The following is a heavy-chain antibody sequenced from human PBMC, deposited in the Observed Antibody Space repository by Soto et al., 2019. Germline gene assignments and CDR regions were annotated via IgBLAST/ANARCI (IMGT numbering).Heavy chain of an antibody. CDR1: GFTFSSYA. J-gene: IGHJ4*02. Sequence: GGSLRLSCAASGFTFSSYAMHWVRQAPGKGLEWVAVISYDGSNKYYADSVKGRFTISRDNSKNTLYLQMNSLRAEDTAVYYCARSYSSGWYYFDYWGQGTLVIVSS. V-gene: IGHV3-30-3*01. D-gene: IGHD6-19*01. CDR2: ISYDGSNK. CDR3: ARSYSSGWYYFDY.